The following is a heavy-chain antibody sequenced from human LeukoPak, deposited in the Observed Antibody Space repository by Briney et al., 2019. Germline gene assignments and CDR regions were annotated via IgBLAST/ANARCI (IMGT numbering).Heavy chain of an antibody. Sequence: GGSLRLSCAASGFTFSSYSMNWVRQAPGKGLEWVSSISSSSSYIYYADSVKGRFTISRDNAKNSLYLQMNSLRAEDTAVYYCARSTPRSGYDFDYWGQGTLVTVSS. J-gene: IGHJ4*02. CDR2: ISSSSSYI. CDR3: ARSTPRSGYDFDY. D-gene: IGHD5-12*01. CDR1: GFTFSSYS. V-gene: IGHV3-21*01.